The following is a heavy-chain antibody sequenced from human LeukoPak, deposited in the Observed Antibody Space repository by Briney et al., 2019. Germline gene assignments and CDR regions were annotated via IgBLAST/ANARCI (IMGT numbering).Heavy chain of an antibody. J-gene: IGHJ4*02. CDR3: AREKMLP. D-gene: IGHD3-10*02. Sequence: GGSLRLSCAASGSTFSTYWMNWVRQAPGKGLEWVANIKHDGREKYYVDSVMGRFTISRDNAKNSLYLQMNSLRAEDTAVYYCAREKMLPWGQGTLVTVSS. V-gene: IGHV3-7*01. CDR2: IKHDGREK. CDR1: GSTFSTYW.